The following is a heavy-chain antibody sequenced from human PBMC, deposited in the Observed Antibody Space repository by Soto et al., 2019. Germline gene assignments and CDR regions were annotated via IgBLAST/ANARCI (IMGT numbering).Heavy chain of an antibody. CDR3: ARRKGEWSFDI. CDR2: INHSGST. V-gene: IGHV4-34*01. CDR1: GGSFSGYY. Sequence: SETLSLTCAVYGGSFSGYYWSWIRQPPGKGLEWIGEINHSGSTNYNPSLKSRVTISVDTSKNQFSLKLSSVTAADTAVYYCARRKGEWSFDIWGQGTMVTVSS. D-gene: IGHD2-8*01. J-gene: IGHJ3*02.